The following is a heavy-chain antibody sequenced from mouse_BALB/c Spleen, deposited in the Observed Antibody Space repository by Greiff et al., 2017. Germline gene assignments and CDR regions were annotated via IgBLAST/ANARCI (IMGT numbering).Heavy chain of an antibody. D-gene: IGHD3-3*01. V-gene: IGHV5-6-4*01. CDR2: ISSGGSYT. CDR1: GFTFSSYT. Sequence: EVKLVESGGGLVKPGGSLKLSCAASGFTFSSYTMSWVRQTPEKRLEWVATISSGGSYTYYPDSVKGRFTISRDNAKNTLYLQMSSLTSEDTAIYYCTREGGTGPWFAYWGQGTLVTVSA. J-gene: IGHJ3*01. CDR3: TREGGTGPWFAY.